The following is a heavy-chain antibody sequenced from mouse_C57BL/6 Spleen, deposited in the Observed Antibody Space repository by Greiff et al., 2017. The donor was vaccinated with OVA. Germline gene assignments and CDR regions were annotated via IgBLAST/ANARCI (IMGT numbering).Heavy chain of an antibody. CDR3: ARGVVASRGWYFDV. Sequence: VQLQQPGTELVKPGASVKLSCKASGYTFTSYWMHWVKQRPGQGLEWIGNINPSNGGTNYNEKFKSKATPTVDKSSSTAYMQLSSLTSEDSAVYYCARGVVASRGWYFDVWGTGTTVTVSS. J-gene: IGHJ1*03. D-gene: IGHD1-1*01. CDR2: INPSNGGT. CDR1: GYTFTSYW. V-gene: IGHV1-53*01.